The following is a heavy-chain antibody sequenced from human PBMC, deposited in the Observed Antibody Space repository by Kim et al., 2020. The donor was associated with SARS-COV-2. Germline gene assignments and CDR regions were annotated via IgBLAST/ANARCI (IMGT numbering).Heavy chain of an antibody. CDR3: ARWRRRKQLWIQDYGMDV. CDR2: IYSGGST. D-gene: IGHD5-18*01. J-gene: IGHJ6*02. CDR1: GFTVSSNY. Sequence: GGSLRLSCAASGFTVSSNYMSWVRQAPGKGLEWVSVIYSGGSTYYADSVKGRFTISRDNSKNTLYLQMNSLRAEDTAVYYCARWRRRKQLWIQDYGMDVWGQGTTVTVSS. V-gene: IGHV3-53*01.